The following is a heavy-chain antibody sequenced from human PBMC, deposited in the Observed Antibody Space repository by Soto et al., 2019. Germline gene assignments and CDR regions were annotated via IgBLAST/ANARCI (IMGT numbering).Heavy chain of an antibody. V-gene: IGHV5-51*01. D-gene: IGHD3-10*01. CDR2: IYPGDSDT. CDR1: GYSFTSYW. CDR3: ARLVYGSGSYDWFDP. Sequence: PGESLKISCKGSGYSFTSYWIGWVRQMPGKGLEWMGIIYPGDSDTRYSPSFQGQVTISADKSISTAYLQWSSLKASDTAMYYCARLVYGSGSYDWFDPWGQGTLVTVSS. J-gene: IGHJ5*02.